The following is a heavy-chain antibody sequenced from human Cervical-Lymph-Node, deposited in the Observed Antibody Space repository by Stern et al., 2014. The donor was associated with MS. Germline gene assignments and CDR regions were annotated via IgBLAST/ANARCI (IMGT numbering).Heavy chain of an antibody. CDR2: IQQDGSEK. V-gene: IGHV3-7*03. Sequence: EVQLVESGGGLVQPGGSLRLSCAASGFTFSSYWMSWVRQAPGKGLEWVANIQQDGSEKYYVASWKGRFTNSRDNAKNSLYLQMNSLRAEDTAVYYCARDRYDFWSGYSDYWGQGTLVTVSS. D-gene: IGHD3-3*01. CDR3: ARDRYDFWSGYSDY. CDR1: GFTFSSYW. J-gene: IGHJ4*02.